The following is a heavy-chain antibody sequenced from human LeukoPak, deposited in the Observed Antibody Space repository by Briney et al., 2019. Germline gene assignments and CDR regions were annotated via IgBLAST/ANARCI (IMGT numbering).Heavy chain of an antibody. CDR2: IYHSGST. CDR3: ARHSGDLRFLEWLLDY. Sequence: PSETLSLTCAVSGYSISSGYYWGWIRQPPGKGLEWIGSIYHSGSTYYNPSLKSRVTISVDTSKNQFSLKLSSATAADTAVYYYARHSGDLRFLEWLLDYWGQGTLVTVSS. D-gene: IGHD3-3*01. J-gene: IGHJ4*02. V-gene: IGHV4-38-2*01. CDR1: GYSISSGYY.